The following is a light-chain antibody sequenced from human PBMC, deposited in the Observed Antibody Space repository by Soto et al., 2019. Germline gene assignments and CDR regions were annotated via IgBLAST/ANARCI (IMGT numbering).Light chain of an antibody. CDR3: QQRIHWPLT. J-gene: IGKJ4*01. CDR1: QSVSSF. Sequence: EIVLTQSPATLSLSPGERATLSCRASQSVSSFLAWYQQKPGQAPRLLIYDASKRATGNPTRFSGSGSGTDFTLTISSLEPEDFAVYYCQQRIHWPLTFGGGTKVEI. V-gene: IGKV3-11*01. CDR2: DAS.